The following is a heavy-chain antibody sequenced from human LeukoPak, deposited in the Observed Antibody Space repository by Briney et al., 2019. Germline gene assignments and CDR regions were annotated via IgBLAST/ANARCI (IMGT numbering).Heavy chain of an antibody. Sequence: ASVKVSCKASGGTFSIYAISWVRQAPGQGREGMGRIIPIFGIANYAQKFQGRVTITADKSTSTAYMELSSLRSEDTAVYYCARDHYYDSSGYYGGYWGQGTLVTVSS. J-gene: IGHJ4*02. V-gene: IGHV1-69*04. D-gene: IGHD3-22*01. CDR3: ARDHYYDSSGYYGGY. CDR2: IIPIFGIA. CDR1: GGTFSIYA.